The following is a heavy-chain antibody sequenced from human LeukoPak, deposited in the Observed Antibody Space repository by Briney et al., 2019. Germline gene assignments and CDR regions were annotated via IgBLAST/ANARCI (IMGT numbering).Heavy chain of an antibody. Sequence: GGSLRLSCAASGFTFSDYYMSWIRQAPGKGLEWVSYISSSSSYTNYADSVKGRFTISRDNAKNSLYLRMNSLRAEDTAVYYCARKAIRGYVDYWGQGTLVTVSS. CDR2: ISSSSSYT. V-gene: IGHV3-11*06. CDR1: GFTFSDYY. J-gene: IGHJ4*02. CDR3: ARKAIRGYVDY. D-gene: IGHD5-18*01.